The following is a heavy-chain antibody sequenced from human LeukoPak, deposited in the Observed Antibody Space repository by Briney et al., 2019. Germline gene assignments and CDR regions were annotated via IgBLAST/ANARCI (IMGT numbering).Heavy chain of an antibody. CDR3: AKSDAHES. J-gene: IGHJ4*02. CDR1: GYTFIAYY. Sequence: ASVKVSCKASGYTFIAYYMHWVRQAPGHGLEWMGRINLNSGDTNYAQNFQGRVTMTRDTSISTAYMELSSLRSDDTAVYYCAKSDAHESWGQGTLVTVSA. CDR2: INLNSGDT. V-gene: IGHV1-2*06.